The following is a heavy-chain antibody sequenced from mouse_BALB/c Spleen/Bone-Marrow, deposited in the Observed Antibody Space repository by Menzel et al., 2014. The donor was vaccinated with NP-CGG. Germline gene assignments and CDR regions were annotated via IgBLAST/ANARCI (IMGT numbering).Heavy chain of an antibody. D-gene: IGHD2-2*01. J-gene: IGHJ2*01. Sequence: VQLQQSGAELVKPGASVKLSCTASGFNIKDTYMHWVKQRPEQGLEWIGRIDPANGNTKYDPKFQGKATITADTSSNTAYLQLSSLTCEDTAVYYCASYVYGYYFDYWGQGTTLTVSS. CDR3: ASYVYGYYFDY. V-gene: IGHV14-3*02. CDR2: IDPANGNT. CDR1: GFNIKDTY.